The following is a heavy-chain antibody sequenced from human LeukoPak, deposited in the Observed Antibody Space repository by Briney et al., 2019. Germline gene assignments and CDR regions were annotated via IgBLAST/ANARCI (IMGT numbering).Heavy chain of an antibody. V-gene: IGHV4-39*01. Sequence: SETLSLTCTVSGGSIRSSSYYWGWIRQPPGKGLEWIGSIYYSGSTYYNPSLRSRVTISVDTSKNQFSLKLSSVTAADTAVYYCARQGTVTRVHFDYWGQGTLVTVSS. D-gene: IGHD4-17*01. CDR1: GGSIRSSSYY. J-gene: IGHJ4*02. CDR3: ARQGTVTRVHFDY. CDR2: IYYSGST.